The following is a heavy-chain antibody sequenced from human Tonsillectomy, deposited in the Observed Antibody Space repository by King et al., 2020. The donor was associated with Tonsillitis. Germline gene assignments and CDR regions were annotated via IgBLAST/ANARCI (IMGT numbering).Heavy chain of an antibody. CDR3: ARGARIFSAWYYFMFFDY. V-gene: IGHV3-7*03. CDR2: IKQDGSEK. J-gene: IGHJ4*02. D-gene: IGHD6-19*01. CDR1: GFTFSNYW. Sequence: VQLVESGGGLVQPGGSLRLSCAASGFTFSNYWMTWVRQAPGKGLEWVANIKQDGSEKYYVDSVKGRFTISRDNAKNSLYLQMNSLGTEDTAVYYCARGARIFSAWYYFMFFDYWGQGTLVTVSS.